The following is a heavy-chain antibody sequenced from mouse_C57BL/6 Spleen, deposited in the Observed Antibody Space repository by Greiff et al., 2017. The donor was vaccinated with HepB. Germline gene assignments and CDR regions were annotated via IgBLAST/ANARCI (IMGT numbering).Heavy chain of an antibody. CDR1: GFTFSDYG. CDR3: ARHRYYGSSYAMDY. CDR2: ISSGSSTI. Sequence: EVHLVESGGGLVKPGGSLKLSCAASGFTFSDYGMHWVRQAPEKGLEWVAYISSGSSTIYYADTVKGRFTISRDNAKNTLFLQMTSLRSEDTAMYYCARHRYYGSSYAMDYWGQGTSVTVSS. D-gene: IGHD1-1*01. J-gene: IGHJ4*01. V-gene: IGHV5-17*01.